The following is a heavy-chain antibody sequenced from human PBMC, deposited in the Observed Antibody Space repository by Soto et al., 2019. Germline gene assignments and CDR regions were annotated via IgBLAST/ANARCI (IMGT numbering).Heavy chain of an antibody. D-gene: IGHD2-21*02. CDR3: ARARVMAVTTNWYFDL. CDR2: IIPIFGTA. V-gene: IGHV1-69*01. CDR1: GGTFSSYA. Sequence: QVQLGQSGAEVKKPGSSVKVSCKASGGTFSSYAISCVRQAPGQGLEWMGGIIPIFGTANYAQKFQGRVTITADESTSTAYMELSSLRSEDTAVYYCARARVMAVTTNWYFDLWGRGTLVTVSS. J-gene: IGHJ2*01.